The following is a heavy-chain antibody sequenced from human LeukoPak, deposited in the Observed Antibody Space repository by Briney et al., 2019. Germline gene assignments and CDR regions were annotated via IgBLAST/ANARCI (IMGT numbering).Heavy chain of an antibody. D-gene: IGHD2/OR15-2a*01. V-gene: IGHV3-23*01. CDR3: TSFYETN. J-gene: IGHJ4*02. CDR2: ISGSGGSS. CDR1: GFTFSNYA. Sequence: GGSLRLSCAASGFTFSNYAMSWVRQAPGKGLEWVSAISGSGGSSYYADSVKGRFTISRDNAKNTVYLHMNSLRVEDTAVYYCTSFYETNWGQGTLVTVSS.